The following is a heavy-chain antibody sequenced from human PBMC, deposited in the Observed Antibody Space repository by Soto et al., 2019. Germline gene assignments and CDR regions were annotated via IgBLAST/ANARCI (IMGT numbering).Heavy chain of an antibody. V-gene: IGHV3-7*05. CDR2: IKPDGSER. CDR3: SRHSSSLPGPLAY. Sequence: GGSLRLACAASGFTFSRHWMSWVRQAPGKGLEWVANIKPDGSERDYVDSLKGRFTISRDNDENSLYLQMNDLRVEDTAVYYCSRHSSSLPGPLAYWGPGSLVTVSS. D-gene: IGHD6-13*01. J-gene: IGHJ4*02. CDR1: GFTFSRHW.